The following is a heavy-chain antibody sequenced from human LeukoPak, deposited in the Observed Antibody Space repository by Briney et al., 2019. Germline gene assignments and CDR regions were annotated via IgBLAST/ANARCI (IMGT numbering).Heavy chain of an antibody. CDR1: GFTFSSYS. V-gene: IGHV3-74*03. CDR2: IGSDGGST. Sequence: GGSLRLSCAASGFTFSSYSVIWARQAPGKGLVWVSRIGSDGGSTTYADSVKGRFTISRDNAKNTLYLQMTSLRAEDTAVYYCARGGSGNFYYWGQGTLVTVSS. CDR3: ARGGSGNFYY. D-gene: IGHD1-26*01. J-gene: IGHJ4*02.